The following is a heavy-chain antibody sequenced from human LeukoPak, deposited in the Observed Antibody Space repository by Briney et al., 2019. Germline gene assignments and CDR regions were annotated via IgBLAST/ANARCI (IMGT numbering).Heavy chain of an antibody. V-gene: IGHV4-39*01. CDR2: IYYSGST. J-gene: IGHJ4*02. D-gene: IGHD6-13*01. Sequence: SETLSLTCTVSGGSISSGSYYWGWIRQPPGKGLEWVGSIYYSGSTYYNPSLKSRVTISVDTSKKQFSLKLNSVTAADTAVYYCAREVAASSWSYWGQGTLVTVSS. CDR3: AREVAASSWSY. CDR1: GGSISSGSYY.